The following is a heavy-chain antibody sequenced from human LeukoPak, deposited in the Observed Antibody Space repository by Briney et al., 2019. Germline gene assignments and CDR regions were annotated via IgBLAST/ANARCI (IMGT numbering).Heavy chain of an antibody. Sequence: GGSLRLSCAASGFTFNSYWMTWVRQAPGKGLEWVANIKEDGSEKYYEDSVKGRFTISRDNAKNSLELQMNSLRADDTAVYFCARRGIISGWYRAYYFDSWGQGTLVTVSS. CDR1: GFTFNSYW. J-gene: IGHJ4*02. CDR2: IKEDGSEK. D-gene: IGHD6-19*01. V-gene: IGHV3-7*01. CDR3: ARRGIISGWYRAYYFDS.